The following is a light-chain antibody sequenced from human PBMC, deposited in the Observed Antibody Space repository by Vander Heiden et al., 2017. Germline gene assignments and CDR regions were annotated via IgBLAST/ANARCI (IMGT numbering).Light chain of an antibody. V-gene: IGKV1-5*01. CDR1: QSISSW. Sequence: DIQMTQSPSTLSASVGDRVTITCRASQSISSWLAWYQQKPGKAPKLLIYDASSLESGVPSRFSGSGSGTEFTLTISSLQPDDFAPYYCQQYNSYRSITFGQGTRLEIK. J-gene: IGKJ5*01. CDR2: DAS. CDR3: QQYNSYRSIT.